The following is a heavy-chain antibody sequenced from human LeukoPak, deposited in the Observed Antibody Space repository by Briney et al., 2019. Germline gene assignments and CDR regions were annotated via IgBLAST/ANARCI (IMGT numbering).Heavy chain of an antibody. J-gene: IGHJ4*02. CDR1: GYTFTDHY. Sequence: ASVKVPCKASGYTFTDHYIHWMRQAPGQGLEWMGWIHPRRGDTNYAQKFQGRVTMTGDTSISTAYLDLSSLRSDDTAVYYCARDGDYGTGSYYRGCIDSWGQGTPVTVSP. CDR3: ARDGDYGTGSYYRGCIDS. CDR2: IHPRRGDT. D-gene: IGHD3-10*01. V-gene: IGHV1-2*02.